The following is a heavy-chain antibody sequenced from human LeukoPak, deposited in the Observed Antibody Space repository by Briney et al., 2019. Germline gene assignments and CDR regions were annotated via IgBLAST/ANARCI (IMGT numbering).Heavy chain of an antibody. V-gene: IGHV4-34*01. Sequence: SETLSLTCAVYGGSFSGYYWSWIRQPPRKGLEWIGEINHSGSTNYNPPLKSRVTISVDTSKNQLSLKLSSVTAAGTAVYYCARGYCSGGSCYSYYFDYWGQGTLVTVSS. D-gene: IGHD2-15*01. CDR1: GGSFSGYY. J-gene: IGHJ4*02. CDR2: INHSGST. CDR3: ARGYCSGGSCYSYYFDY.